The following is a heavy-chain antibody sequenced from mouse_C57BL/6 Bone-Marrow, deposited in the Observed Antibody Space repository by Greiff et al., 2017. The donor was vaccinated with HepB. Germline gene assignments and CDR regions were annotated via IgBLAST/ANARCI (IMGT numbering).Heavy chain of an antibody. CDR3: TTFGPLDY. V-gene: IGHV14-4*01. Sequence: EVQLQQSGAELVRPGASVKLSCTASGFNIKDDYMHWVKQRPEQGLEWIGWIDPENGDTEYASKFQGKATITADTSSNTAYLQLSSLTSEYTAVYYCTTFGPLDYWGQGTTLTVSS. CDR2: IDPENGDT. CDR1: GFNIKDDY. J-gene: IGHJ2*01.